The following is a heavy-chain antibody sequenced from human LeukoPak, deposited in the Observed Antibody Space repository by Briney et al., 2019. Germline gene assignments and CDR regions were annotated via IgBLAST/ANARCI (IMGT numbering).Heavy chain of an antibody. CDR1: GGSISSGGYY. D-gene: IGHD6-6*01. J-gene: IGHJ4*02. CDR2: IYHSGST. Sequence: SQTLSLTCTVSGGSISSGGYYWSWIRQPPGKGLEWIGYIYHSGSTYYNPSLKSRVTISVDRSKNQFSLKLSSVTAADTAVYYCARGGPSSSSHWGQGTLVTVSS. CDR3: ARGGPSSSSH. V-gene: IGHV4-30-2*01.